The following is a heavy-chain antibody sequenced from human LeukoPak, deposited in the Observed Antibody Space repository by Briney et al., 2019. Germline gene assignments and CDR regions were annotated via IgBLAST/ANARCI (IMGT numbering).Heavy chain of an antibody. CDR1: GLTFSSYA. V-gene: IGHV3-23*01. CDR3: AKAVRYSTTWAAEYFHD. D-gene: IGHD6-13*01. Sequence: GGSLRLSCAASGLTFSSYAMSGLRQAPGKGLEWVSAITGDGSDTYYANSVKGRFTISRDDSKNTLHLQMNSLSAEDTAVYYYAKAVRYSTTWAAEYFHDWGQGTRVTVSS. J-gene: IGHJ1*01. CDR2: ITGDGSDT.